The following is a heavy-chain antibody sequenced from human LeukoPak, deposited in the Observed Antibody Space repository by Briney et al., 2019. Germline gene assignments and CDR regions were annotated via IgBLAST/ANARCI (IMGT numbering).Heavy chain of an antibody. V-gene: IGHV4-30-2*01. CDR2: IYHSGSA. D-gene: IGHD4-17*01. Sequence: SQTLSLTCADSGGSISSGGYSWSWIRQPPGKGLEWIGYIYHSGSAYYNPSLKSRVTISVDRSKNQFSLKLSSVTAADTAVYYCARGNGDYFDYWGQGTLVTVSS. CDR3: ARGNGDYFDY. CDR1: GGSISSGGYS. J-gene: IGHJ4*02.